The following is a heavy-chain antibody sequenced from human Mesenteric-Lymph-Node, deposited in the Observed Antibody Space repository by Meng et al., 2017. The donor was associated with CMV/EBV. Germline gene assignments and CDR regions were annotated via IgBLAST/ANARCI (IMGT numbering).Heavy chain of an antibody. CDR3: ARDEVLIPAARNYYYYGMDL. V-gene: IGHV3-33*08. CDR2: IWDDGSKK. Sequence: GGSLRLSCAASGFTFSSYAMHWVRQAPGKGLEWVAVIWDDGSKKYYADSVKGRFTISRDNSKNTLYLQMHSLRAEDTAMYYCARDEVLIPAARNYYYYGMDLWGQGTTVTVSS. CDR1: GFTFSSYA. J-gene: IGHJ6*02. D-gene: IGHD2-2*01.